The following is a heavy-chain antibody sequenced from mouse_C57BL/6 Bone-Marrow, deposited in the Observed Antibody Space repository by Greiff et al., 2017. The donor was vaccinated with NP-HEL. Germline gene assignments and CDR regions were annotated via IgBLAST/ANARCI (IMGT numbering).Heavy chain of an antibody. CDR3: ARTLLDY. J-gene: IGHJ2*01. V-gene: IGHV1-50*01. CDR2: IDPSDSYT. Sequence: VQLQQPGAELVKPGASVKLSCKASGYTFTSYWMQWVKQRPGQGLEWIGEIDPSDSYTNYNQKFKGKATLTVDTTTRSAYMQLSGLTSEDSAVYYCARTLLDYWGQGTTLTVSS. CDR1: GYTFTSYW.